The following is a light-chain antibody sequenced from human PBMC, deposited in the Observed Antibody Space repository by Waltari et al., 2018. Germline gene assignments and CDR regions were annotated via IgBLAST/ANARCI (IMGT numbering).Light chain of an antibody. CDR3: QQHYSSPLT. CDR1: QSVFHSSDSKNY. CDR2: WAS. Sequence: DIVMTQSPDSLAVSLGERATINCKSSQSVFHSSDSKNYLTWYQQKPGQPPKLLIYWASTRQSGVPERFSGSGSGTDFTLTISSLQAEDVALYYCQQHYSSPLTFGGGTKVVIQ. J-gene: IGKJ4*01. V-gene: IGKV4-1*01.